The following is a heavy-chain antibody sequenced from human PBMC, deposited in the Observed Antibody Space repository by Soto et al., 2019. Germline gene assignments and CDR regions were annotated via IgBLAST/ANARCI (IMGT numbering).Heavy chain of an antibody. CDR2: IIPIFGTA. V-gene: IGHV1-69*01. J-gene: IGHJ4*02. CDR1: GGTFSSYA. Sequence: QVQLVQSGAEVKKPGSSVKVSCKASGGTFSSYAISWVRQAPGQGLEWMGGIIPIFGTANYAQKFQGRVTITAEESTSTAYLELSRLRSEDTALYYCASRFTYGDYVDYLGQGTLVNVSS. D-gene: IGHD4-17*01. CDR3: ASRFTYGDYVDY.